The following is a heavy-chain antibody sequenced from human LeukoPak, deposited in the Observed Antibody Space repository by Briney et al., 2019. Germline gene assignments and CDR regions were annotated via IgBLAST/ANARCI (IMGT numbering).Heavy chain of an antibody. CDR1: GGSFSGYY. CDR3: ARDDSYGSGRSDY. Sequence: KPSETLSLTCAVYGGSFSGYYWSWIRQPPGKGLEWIGEINHSGSTNYNPSLKSRVTISVDTSKNQFSLRLTSVTAADTAVYYCARDDSYGSGRSDYWGQGTLVTVSS. CDR2: INHSGST. V-gene: IGHV4-34*01. D-gene: IGHD3-10*01. J-gene: IGHJ4*02.